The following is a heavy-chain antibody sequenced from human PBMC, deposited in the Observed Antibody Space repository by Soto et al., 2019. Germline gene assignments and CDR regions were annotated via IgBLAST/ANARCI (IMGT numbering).Heavy chain of an antibody. CDR2: INPDGSRT. V-gene: IGHV3-74*01. CDR3: ARVAVTTYYFDY. D-gene: IGHD4-17*01. J-gene: IGHJ4*01. CDR1: GFTFTSYW. Sequence: GGSLRLSCAASGFTFTSYWMHWVRQSPGKGLVWVSRINPDGSRTSYADSVKGRFTISRDNAKNTLYLQMNSLGADDTAVYYCARVAVTTYYFDYWGHGTLVTVAS.